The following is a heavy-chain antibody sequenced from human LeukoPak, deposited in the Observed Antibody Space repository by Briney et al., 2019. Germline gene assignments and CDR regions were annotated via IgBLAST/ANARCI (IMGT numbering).Heavy chain of an antibody. D-gene: IGHD2-15*01. CDR2: ISAYSGNT. CDR3: ARVDVVVAATLYYYYGMDV. CDR1: GYTFTSYG. J-gene: IGHJ6*02. V-gene: IGHV1-18*01. Sequence: ASVKVSCKASGYTFTSYGISWVGPPPGQGLEGMGWISAYSGNTNYAQKLQGRVTMTTDTSTSTAYMELRSLRSDDTAVYYCARVDVVVAATLYYYYGMDVWGQGTTVTVSS.